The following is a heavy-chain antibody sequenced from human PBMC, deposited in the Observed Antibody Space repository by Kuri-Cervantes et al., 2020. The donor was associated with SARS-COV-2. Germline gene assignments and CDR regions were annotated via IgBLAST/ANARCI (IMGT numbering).Heavy chain of an antibody. V-gene: IGHV3-30-3*01. CDR1: GFTFSSYA. D-gene: IGHD6-19*01. CDR2: ISYDGSNK. J-gene: IGHJ4*02. Sequence: GGSLRLSCAASGFTFSSYAMHWVRQAPGKGLEWVAVISYDGSNKYYADSVKGRFTISRDNSKNTLYLQMSSLRSEDTAVYYCASRWGIAVAGPPDYWGQGTLVTVSS. CDR3: ASRWGIAVAGPPDY.